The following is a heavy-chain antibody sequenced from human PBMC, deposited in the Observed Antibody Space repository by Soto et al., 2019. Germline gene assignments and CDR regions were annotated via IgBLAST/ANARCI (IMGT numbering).Heavy chain of an antibody. D-gene: IGHD6-6*01. CDR2: LSWNSDSI. CDR1: GFTFDDYA. Sequence: PGGSLRLSCAASGFTFDDYAMHWFRQAPGKGLEWVSGLSWNSDSIGYADSVKGRFTISRDNAKNSLHLQMNGLRAEDTALYYCAKDMSASYSSSSHCFDSWGQGTLVTVPS. CDR3: AKDMSASYSSSSHCFDS. V-gene: IGHV3-9*01. J-gene: IGHJ4*02.